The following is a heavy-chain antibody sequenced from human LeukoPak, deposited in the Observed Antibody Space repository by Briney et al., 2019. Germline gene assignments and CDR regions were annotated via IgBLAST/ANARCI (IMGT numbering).Heavy chain of an antibody. CDR1: GGSISSSNW. D-gene: IGHD6-13*01. CDR3: ARHSSSWYPGIFDY. J-gene: IGHJ4*02. V-gene: IGHV4-4*02. Sequence: SETLSLTCAISGGSISSSNWWSWVRQPPGKGLEWIGEIYHSGSTNYNPSLKSRVTISVDKSKNQFSLKLSSVTAADTAVYYCARHSSSWYPGIFDYWGQGTLVTVSS. CDR2: IYHSGST.